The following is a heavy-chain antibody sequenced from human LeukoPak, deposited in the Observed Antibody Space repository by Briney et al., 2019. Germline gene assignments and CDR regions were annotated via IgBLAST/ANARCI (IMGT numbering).Heavy chain of an antibody. CDR1: GGSISSYY. Sequence: SETLSLTCTVSGGSISSYYWSWIRQPPGKGLEWLGYIYYSGSTNYNPSLKSRVTISVDRTKNQFSLKLSSVTAADTAVYYCASWGYYYDSRGSFDYWGQGTLVTVSS. CDR3: ASWGYYYDSRGSFDY. CDR2: IYYSGST. J-gene: IGHJ4*02. D-gene: IGHD3-22*01. V-gene: IGHV4-59*08.